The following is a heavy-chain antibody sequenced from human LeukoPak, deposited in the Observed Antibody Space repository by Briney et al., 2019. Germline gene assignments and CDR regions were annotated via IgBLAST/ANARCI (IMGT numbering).Heavy chain of an antibody. D-gene: IGHD3-3*01. Sequence: GGSLRLSCAASGFTFSSYAMHWVRQAPGKGLEWVAVISYDGSNKYYADSVKGRFTISRDNSKNTLYLQMNSLRAEDTAVYYCARDSPTIFGVVNGRYYYYYMDVWGKGTTVTVSS. J-gene: IGHJ6*03. CDR3: ARDSPTIFGVVNGRYYYYYMDV. CDR2: ISYDGSNK. V-gene: IGHV3-30*04. CDR1: GFTFSSYA.